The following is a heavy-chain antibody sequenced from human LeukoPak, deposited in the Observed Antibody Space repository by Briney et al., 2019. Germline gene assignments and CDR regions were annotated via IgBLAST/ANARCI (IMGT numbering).Heavy chain of an antibody. Sequence: ASVKVSCKASGYTFTSYGISWVRQAPGQGLEWMGWISAYNGNTNYAQKLQGRVTMTTDTSTSTAYMELRSLRSDDTAVYYRARGRESLLLYPNWFDPWGQGTLVTVSS. V-gene: IGHV1-18*01. J-gene: IGHJ5*02. CDR1: GYTFTSYG. CDR3: ARGRESLLLYPNWFDP. CDR2: ISAYNGNT. D-gene: IGHD2-21*01.